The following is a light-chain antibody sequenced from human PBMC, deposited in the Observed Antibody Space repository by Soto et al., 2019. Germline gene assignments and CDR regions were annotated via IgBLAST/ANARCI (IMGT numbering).Light chain of an antibody. CDR3: QQYQSYPWT. J-gene: IGKJ1*01. CDR1: QSVNDW. V-gene: IGKV1-5*03. Sequence: DIQMTQSPSTLSASVGDRVTITCRASQSVNDWLAWYHQKPDKAPKVLIYQASKLENGVPSRFSGSGSGTDFTLTISSLQPDDFATYYCQQYQSYPWTFGQGTNVEF. CDR2: QAS.